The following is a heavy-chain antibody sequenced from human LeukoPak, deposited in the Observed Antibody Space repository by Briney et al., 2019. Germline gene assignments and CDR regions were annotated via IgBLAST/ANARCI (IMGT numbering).Heavy chain of an antibody. J-gene: IGHJ4*02. CDR3: SRPRGQWLVPGAFDY. CDR1: GYTFTGYY. CDR2: INPNSGGT. Sequence: ASVKVSCKASGYTFTGYYMHWVRQALGQGLEWMGWINPNSGGTNYAQKFQGRVTMTRDTSISTAYMELSRLRSDDTAVYYCSRPRGQWLVPGAFDYWGQGTLVTVSS. D-gene: IGHD6-19*01. V-gene: IGHV1-2*02.